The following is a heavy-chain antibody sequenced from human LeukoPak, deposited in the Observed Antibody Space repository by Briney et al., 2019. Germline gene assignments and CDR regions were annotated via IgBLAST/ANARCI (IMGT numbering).Heavy chain of an antibody. CDR1: GFTFSSYG. J-gene: IGHJ2*01. Sequence: PGGSLRLSCAASGFTFSSYGMHWVRQATGKGLEWVSAIGTAGDTYYPGSVKGRFTISRENAKNSLYLQMNSLRAGDTAVYYCARGKRPWYFDLWGRGTLVTVSS. V-gene: IGHV3-13*01. CDR2: IGTAGDT. CDR3: ARGKRPWYFDL.